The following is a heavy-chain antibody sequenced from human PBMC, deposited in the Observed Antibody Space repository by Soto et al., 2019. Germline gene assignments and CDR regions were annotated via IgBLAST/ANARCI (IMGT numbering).Heavy chain of an antibody. CDR1: GGTFSSSA. V-gene: IGHV1-69*01. D-gene: IGHD6-13*01. CDR3: VRDGSIAAAGSNYYCGMDV. CDR2: IIPMSGIG. J-gene: IGHJ6*02. Sequence: QVQLVQSGAEVKKPGSSVKVSCKASGGTFSSSAISWVRQAPGQGLEWMGGIIPMSGIGKYAQKFQGRVTITADDSTSTVYMELNRLRSEDTAVYYCVRDGSIAAAGSNYYCGMDVWGQGTTVTVSS.